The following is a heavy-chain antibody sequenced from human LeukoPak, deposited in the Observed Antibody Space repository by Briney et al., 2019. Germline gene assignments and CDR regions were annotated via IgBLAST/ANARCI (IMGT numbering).Heavy chain of an antibody. D-gene: IGHD3-22*01. CDR2: ISWDGGST. CDR1: GFTFDDYA. V-gene: IGHV3-43D*03. J-gene: IGHJ4*02. Sequence: GGSLRLSCAASGFTFDDYAMHWVRQAPGKGLEWVSLISWDGGSTCYADSVKGRFTISRDNSKNSLYLQMNSLRAEDTALYYCAKDGGDYYDSSGPWGYYFDYWGQGTLVTVSS. CDR3: AKDGGDYYDSSGPWGYYFDY.